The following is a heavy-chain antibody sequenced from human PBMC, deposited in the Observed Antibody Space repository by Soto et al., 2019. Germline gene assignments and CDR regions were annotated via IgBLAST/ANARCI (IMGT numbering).Heavy chain of an antibody. V-gene: IGHV3-30-3*01. CDR1: GFTFRCYA. Sequence: GGSLRLSCGASGFTFRCYAMHWVRQTPGKGLEWVAVISYDGSNKHYADSVKGRFSISRDNSKNMLYLQMDSLSTEDTAVYYCVRSMIIVVRLIGLDYWGQGTLVTVSS. CDR2: ISYDGSNK. J-gene: IGHJ4*02. CDR3: VRSMIIVVRLIGLDY. D-gene: IGHD3-22*01.